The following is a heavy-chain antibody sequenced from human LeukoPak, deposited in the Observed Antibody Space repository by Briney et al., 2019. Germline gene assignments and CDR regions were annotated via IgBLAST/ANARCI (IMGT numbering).Heavy chain of an antibody. J-gene: IGHJ3*02. CDR1: GDSITSHF. Sequence: PSETLSLTCTVSGDSITSHFWSWVRQAADKRLEYIGRINTSGTSNYNPSVRSRVTMSVDTSKNQFSLRLGSVTAADTAVYYCARLALPAIVGAFNIWGQGILVTVSS. D-gene: IGHD2-2*01. CDR3: ARLALPAIVGAFNI. CDR2: INTSGTS. V-gene: IGHV4-4*07.